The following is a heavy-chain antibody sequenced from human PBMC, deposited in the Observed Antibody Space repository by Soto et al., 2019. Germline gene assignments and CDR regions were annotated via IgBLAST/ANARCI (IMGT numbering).Heavy chain of an antibody. D-gene: IGHD2-2*01. V-gene: IGHV1-18*01. J-gene: IGHJ5*02. CDR3: ARRGYCSSTSCYDVGVWLLDP. CDR1: GYTFTSYG. CDR2: ISAYNGNT. Sequence: ASVKVSCKASGYTFTSYGISWARQAPGQGLEWMGWISAYNGNTNYAQKLQGRVTMTTDTSTSTAYMELRSLRSDDTAVYYCARRGYCSSTSCYDVGVWLLDPWGQGTVDTVSS.